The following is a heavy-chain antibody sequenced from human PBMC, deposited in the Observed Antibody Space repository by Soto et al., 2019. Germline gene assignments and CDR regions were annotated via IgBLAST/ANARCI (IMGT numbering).Heavy chain of an antibody. D-gene: IGHD4-17*01. CDR2: IYYSGST. J-gene: IGHJ6*02. Sequence: SETLSLTCTVSGGSISSGDYYWSWIRQPPGKGLEWIGYIYYSGSTYYNPSLRSRVTISVDTSKNQFSLKLSSVTAADTAVYYCARTTVTTYYYYGMDVWGQGTTVTV. CDR1: GGSISSGDYY. CDR3: ARTTVTTYYYYGMDV. V-gene: IGHV4-30-4*01.